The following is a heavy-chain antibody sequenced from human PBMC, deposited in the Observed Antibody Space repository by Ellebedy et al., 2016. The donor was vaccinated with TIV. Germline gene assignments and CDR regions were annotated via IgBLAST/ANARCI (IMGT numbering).Heavy chain of an antibody. V-gene: IGHV5-51*01. CDR1: GYSFTSYW. CDR2: IYPGDSDT. J-gene: IGHJ4*02. CDR3: ARSPGYCTNGVCYDY. D-gene: IGHD2-8*01. Sequence: GESLKISCKGSGYSFTSYWIGWVRQMPGKGLEWMGIIYPGDSDTRYSPSFQGQVTLSVDKSISTAYLQWGSLKASDTAMIYCARSPGYCTNGVCYDYWGLGTLVTVSS.